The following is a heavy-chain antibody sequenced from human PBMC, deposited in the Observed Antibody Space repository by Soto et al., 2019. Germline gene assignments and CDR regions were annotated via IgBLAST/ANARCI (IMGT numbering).Heavy chain of an antibody. V-gene: IGHV3-23*01. D-gene: IGHD3-9*01. CDR2: ISGSGGST. CDR3: PYYDISKDAFDI. CDR1: GFTFSSYA. Sequence: GGSLRLSCAASGFTFSSYAMSWVRQAPGKGLEWVSAISGSGGSTYYADSVKGRFTISRDNSKNTLYLQMNSLRAEDTAVYYCPYYDISKDAFDIWGQGTMVTVSS. J-gene: IGHJ3*02.